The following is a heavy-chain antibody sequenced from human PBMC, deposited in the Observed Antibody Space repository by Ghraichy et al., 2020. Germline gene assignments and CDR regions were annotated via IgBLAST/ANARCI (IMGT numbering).Heavy chain of an antibody. CDR2: INHSGST. V-gene: IGHV4-34*01. D-gene: IGHD3-22*01. J-gene: IGHJ4*02. CDR1: GGSFSGYY. CDR3: ARGDYYDSSGYYLFDY. Sequence: SETLSLTCAVYGGSFSGYYCSWIRQPPGKGLEWIGEINHSGSTNYNPSLKSRVTISVDTSKNQFSLKLSSVTAADTAVYYCARGDYYDSSGYYLFDYWGQGTLVTVSS.